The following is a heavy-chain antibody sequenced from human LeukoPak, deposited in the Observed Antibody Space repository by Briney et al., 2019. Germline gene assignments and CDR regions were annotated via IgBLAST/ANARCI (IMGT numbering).Heavy chain of an antibody. J-gene: IGHJ4*02. V-gene: IGHV3-33*01. Sequence: GGSLRLSCAASGFTFSSYGMHWVRRAPGKGLEWVAVIWYDGSNKYYADSVKGRFTTSRDTSKNTLYLQMTTLRAEDMAVYYCARESSGHYFDYWGQGTLVTVSS. D-gene: IGHD6-25*01. CDR1: GFTFSSYG. CDR2: IWYDGSNK. CDR3: ARESSGHYFDY.